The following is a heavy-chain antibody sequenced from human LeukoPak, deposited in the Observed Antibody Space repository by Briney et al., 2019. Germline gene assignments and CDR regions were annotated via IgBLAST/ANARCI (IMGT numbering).Heavy chain of an antibody. J-gene: IGHJ4*02. CDR1: GGSFSGYY. CDR3: ARDSSGYYRIDY. CDR2: VFHSGST. Sequence: KSSETLSLTCAVYGGSFSGYYWSWIRQPPGKGLEWIGYVFHSGSTNYNPSLKSRVTISVDTSKSQFSLKLTSVTAADTAVYYCARDSSGYYRIDYWGQGTLVTVSS. V-gene: IGHV4-59*08. D-gene: IGHD3-22*01.